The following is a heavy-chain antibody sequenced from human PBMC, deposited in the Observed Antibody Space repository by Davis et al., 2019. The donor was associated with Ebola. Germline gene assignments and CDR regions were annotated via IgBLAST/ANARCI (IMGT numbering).Heavy chain of an antibody. CDR2: IYYSGST. CDR1: GGSISGYY. J-gene: IGHJ6*03. V-gene: IGHV4-59*12. CDR3: ARDLRYDSSGYDYYFYMDV. D-gene: IGHD3-22*01. Sequence: PSETLSLTCTVSGGSISGYYWSWIRQPPGKGLEWNGYIYYSGSTYYKPSLKSRVTISLDTSKNQFSLNLYSVTAADTAVYYCARDLRYDSSGYDYYFYMDVWGKGTTVTVSS.